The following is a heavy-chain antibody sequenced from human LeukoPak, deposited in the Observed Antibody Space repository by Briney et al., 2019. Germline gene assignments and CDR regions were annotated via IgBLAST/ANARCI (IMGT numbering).Heavy chain of an antibody. CDR1: GFTFSSYS. D-gene: IGHD5-12*01. CDR3: ARGGGSYYFDY. Sequence: GGSLRLSCAAPGFTFSSYSMNWVRQAPGKGLEWVSSISSSSSYIYYADSVKGRFTVSRDNAKNSLYLQMNGLRAEDTAVYYCARGGGSYYFDYWGQGTLVTVSS. V-gene: IGHV3-21*01. J-gene: IGHJ4*02. CDR2: ISSSSSYI.